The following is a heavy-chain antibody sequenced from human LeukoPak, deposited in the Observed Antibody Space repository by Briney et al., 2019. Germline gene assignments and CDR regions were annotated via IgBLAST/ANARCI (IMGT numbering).Heavy chain of an antibody. CDR3: AKIAVAGTAAYYFDY. J-gene: IGHJ4*02. D-gene: IGHD6-19*01. Sequence: GRSLRLSCAASGFIFSRYAMHWVRQAPGKGLEWVAVISYDGNNEYYADSVKGRFTISRDNSKNTLCLQMNSLRDEDTAVYYCAKIAVAGTAAYYFDYWGQGTLVTASS. V-gene: IGHV3-30-3*01. CDR2: ISYDGNNE. CDR1: GFIFSRYA.